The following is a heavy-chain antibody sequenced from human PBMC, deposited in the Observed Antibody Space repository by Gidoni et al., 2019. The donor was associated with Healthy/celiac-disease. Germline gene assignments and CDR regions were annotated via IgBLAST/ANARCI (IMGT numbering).Heavy chain of an antibody. D-gene: IGHD3-16*01. V-gene: IGHV3-21*01. Sequence: EVQLVESGGGLVKPGGSLRLSCAASGFTFSSYSMNWVRQAPGKGLEWVSSISSSSSYIYYADSVKGRFTISRDNAKNSLYLQMNSLRAEDTAVYYCARWGMITFGGAPGYYGMDVWGQGTTVTVSS. CDR2: ISSSSSYI. J-gene: IGHJ6*02. CDR3: ARWGMITFGGAPGYYGMDV. CDR1: GFTFSSYS.